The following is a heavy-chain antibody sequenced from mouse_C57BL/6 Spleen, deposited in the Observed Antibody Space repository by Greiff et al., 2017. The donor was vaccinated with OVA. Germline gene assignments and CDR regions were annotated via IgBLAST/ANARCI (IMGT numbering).Heavy chain of an antibody. Sequence: VQLKQSGPVLVKPGASVKMSCKASGYTFTDYYMNWVKQSHGKSLEWIGVINPYNGGTSYNQKFKGKATLTVDKSSSTAYMELNSLTSEDSAVYYCAKSSSSFDYWGQGTTLTVSS. V-gene: IGHV1-19*01. J-gene: IGHJ2*01. CDR3: AKSSSSFDY. CDR2: INPYNGGT. CDR1: GYTFTDYY. D-gene: IGHD1-3*01.